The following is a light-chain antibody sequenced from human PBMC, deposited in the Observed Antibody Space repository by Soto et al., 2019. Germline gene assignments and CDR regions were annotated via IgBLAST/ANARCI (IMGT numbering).Light chain of an antibody. J-gene: IGKJ5*01. CDR1: QSIGSS. CDR3: QQRTNWPDT. CDR2: GSY. Sequence: EIELTQSPDTLSLSPGERATLSCRASQSIGSSLAWYQQKPGQAPRLLMYGSYHRATGIPARFSGSGSGTDFTLTISSLEPEDFAVYYCQQRTNWPDTFGQGTRLEIK. V-gene: IGKV3-11*01.